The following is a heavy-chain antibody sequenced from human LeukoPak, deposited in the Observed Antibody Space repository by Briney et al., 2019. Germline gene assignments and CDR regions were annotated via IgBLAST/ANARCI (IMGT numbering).Heavy chain of an antibody. J-gene: IGHJ4*02. Sequence: GGSLRLSCAASGFTFSSYAMSWVRQAPGKGLEWVSAVSGSGGSTYYADSVKGRFTISRDNSKNTLYLQMNSLRAEDTAVYYCAKGEYQLLWVFDYWGQGTLVTVSS. V-gene: IGHV3-23*01. D-gene: IGHD2-2*01. CDR1: GFTFSSYA. CDR3: AKGEYQLLWVFDY. CDR2: VSGSGGST.